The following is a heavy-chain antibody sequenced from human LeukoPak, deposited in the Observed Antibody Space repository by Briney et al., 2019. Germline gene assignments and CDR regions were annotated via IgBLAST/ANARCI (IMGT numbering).Heavy chain of an antibody. V-gene: IGHV4-34*01. J-gene: IGHJ3*02. D-gene: IGHD3-3*01. CDR3: ARGPPRRLEDAFDI. CDR1: GGSIGSFY. Sequence: SETLSLTCSLSGGSIGSFYWSWIRQPPGKGLEWIGEINHSGSTNYNPSLKSRVTISVDTSKNQFSLKLSSVTAADTAVYYCARGPPRRLEDAFDIWGQGTMVTVSS. CDR2: INHSGST.